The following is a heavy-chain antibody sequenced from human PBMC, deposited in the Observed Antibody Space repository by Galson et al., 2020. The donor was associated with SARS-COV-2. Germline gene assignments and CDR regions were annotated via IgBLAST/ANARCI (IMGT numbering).Heavy chain of an antibody. Sequence: ETSETLSLTCTVSGTSISSYYWTWIRHPPGKGLEWIGYMYDSGTTGYNPTLKSRVTMSIDTSKNQFSLRLSSVTAADTAVYYCARGEDTALGNWGQGTLVTVSS. CDR2: MYDSGTT. V-gene: IGHV4-59*01. J-gene: IGHJ4*02. D-gene: IGHD5-18*01. CDR1: GTSISSYY. CDR3: ARGEDTALGN.